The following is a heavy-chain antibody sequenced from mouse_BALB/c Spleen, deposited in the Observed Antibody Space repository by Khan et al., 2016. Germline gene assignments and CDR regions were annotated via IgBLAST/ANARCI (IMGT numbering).Heavy chain of an antibody. CDR3: ARSSGNSYAMDY. V-gene: IGHV9-2-1*01. Sequence: SQLVQSGPELKKPGETVKISCKASGYTFTDYSMHWVKQAPGKGLKWMGWINTETGEPTYADDFKGRFAFSLETSASTAYLQINNLKNEDTATYLSARSSGNSYAMDYWGQGTSVTVSS. CDR2: INTETGEP. CDR1: GYTFTDYS. J-gene: IGHJ4*01. D-gene: IGHD2-1*01.